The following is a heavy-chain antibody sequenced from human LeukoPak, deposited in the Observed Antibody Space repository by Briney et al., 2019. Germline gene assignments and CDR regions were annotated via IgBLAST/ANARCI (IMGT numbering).Heavy chain of an antibody. J-gene: IGHJ4*02. CDR3: ARDPIAVAGTGPGGDH. V-gene: IGHV3-48*01. CDR2: ISSSSSPI. CDR1: GFTFSSYS. Sequence: PGGSLRLSCVASGFTFSSYSMNWVRQAPGKGLEWVSYISSSSSPIYYADSVKGRFSISRDTAKNSLYLQMNSLRSEDTAVYYCARDPIAVAGTGPGGDHWGQGTLVTVSS. D-gene: IGHD6-19*01.